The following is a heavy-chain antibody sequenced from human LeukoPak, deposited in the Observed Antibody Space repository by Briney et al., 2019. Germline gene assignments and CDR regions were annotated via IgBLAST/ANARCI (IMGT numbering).Heavy chain of an antibody. CDR3: ARDGPGDAFDI. Sequence: SLTVSCKASGGTFSSYTISWVRQPLGQRLEWMGRIIPILGIANYAQKFQCRVTITAVKSTSTAYMELSSLRSEDTAVYYCARDGPGDAFDIWGQGTMVTVSS. V-gene: IGHV1-69*04. D-gene: IGHD3-10*01. CDR1: GGTFSSYT. J-gene: IGHJ3*02. CDR2: IIPILGIA.